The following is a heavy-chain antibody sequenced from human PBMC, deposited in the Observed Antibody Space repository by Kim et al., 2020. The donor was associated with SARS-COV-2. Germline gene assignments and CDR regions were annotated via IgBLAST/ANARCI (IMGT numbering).Heavy chain of an antibody. Sequence: SETLSLTCTVSGGSISSGDYYWSWIRQPPGKGLEWIGYIYYSGSTYYNPSLKSRVTISVDTSKNQFSLKLSSVTAADTAVYYCARGPTTVTSFGYYYYYGMDVWGQGTTVTVSS. CDR1: GGSISSGDYY. CDR2: IYYSGST. V-gene: IGHV4-30-4*01. D-gene: IGHD4-4*01. J-gene: IGHJ6*02. CDR3: ARGPTTVTSFGYYYYYGMDV.